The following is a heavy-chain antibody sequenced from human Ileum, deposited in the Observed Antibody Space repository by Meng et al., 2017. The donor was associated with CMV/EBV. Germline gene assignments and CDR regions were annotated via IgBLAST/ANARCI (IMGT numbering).Heavy chain of an antibody. CDR2: IVTMVGFP. J-gene: IGHJ5*02. CDR1: CGTFNNYA. Sequence: SSVNVSCKTSCGTFNNYAINWVQLASGQVLEWMGSIVTMVGFPNYAQKLQGRVTISADTSTTTVYMELSSLKSEDTAVYYCARDDSTWGQGTLVTVSS. D-gene: IGHD2-21*02. CDR3: ARDDST. V-gene: IGHV1-69*04.